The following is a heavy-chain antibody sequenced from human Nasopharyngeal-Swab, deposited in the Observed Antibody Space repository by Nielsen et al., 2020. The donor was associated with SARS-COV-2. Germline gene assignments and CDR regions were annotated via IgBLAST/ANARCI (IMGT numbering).Heavy chain of an antibody. J-gene: IGHJ4*02. CDR2: ISGSGGST. Sequence: ESPKISRAASGFTFSSYAMSWVRQAPGKGLEWVSAISGSGGSTYYADSVKGRFTISRDNSKNTLYLQMNSLRAEDTAVYYCAPRVGATTGLDYWGQGTLVTVSS. D-gene: IGHD1-26*01. V-gene: IGHV3-23*01. CDR1: GFTFSSYA. CDR3: APRVGATTGLDY.